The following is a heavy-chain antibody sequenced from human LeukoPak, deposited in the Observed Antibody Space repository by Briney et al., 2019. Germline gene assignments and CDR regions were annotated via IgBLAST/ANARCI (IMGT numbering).Heavy chain of an antibody. CDR3: AKDVGHDFWSGYQGY. D-gene: IGHD3-3*01. V-gene: IGHV3-74*01. J-gene: IGHJ4*02. CDR2: INSDGSST. CDR1: GFTFSISW. Sequence: GGSLRLSCAASGFTFSISWMHWVRQAPGKGLAWVSHINSDGSSTDYADSVRGRFTISRDNAKNTLYLQMNSLRAEDTAVYYCAKDVGHDFWSGYQGYWGQGTLVTVSS.